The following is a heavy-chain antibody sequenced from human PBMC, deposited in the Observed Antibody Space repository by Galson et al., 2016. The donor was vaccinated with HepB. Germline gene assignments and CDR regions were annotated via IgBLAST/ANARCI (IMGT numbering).Heavy chain of an antibody. CDR3: AKDLQAYEFVWGSPDSFDM. CDR2: ITGSGDNT. V-gene: IGHV3-23*01. Sequence: SLRLSCAGSGFTFNSYAMSWVRQAPGKGLEWVSAITGSGDNTYYADSVRGRFTISRDNSKNTLYLQMNSLRGEDTAVYYCAKDLQAYEFVWGSPDSFDMWGQGTRVTVSS. CDR1: GFTFNSYA. J-gene: IGHJ3*02. D-gene: IGHD3-16*01.